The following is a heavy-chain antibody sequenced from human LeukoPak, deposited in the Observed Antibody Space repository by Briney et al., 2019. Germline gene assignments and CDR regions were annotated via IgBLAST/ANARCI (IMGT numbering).Heavy chain of an antibody. V-gene: IGHV4-59*01. J-gene: IGHJ6*02. CDR1: GGSISSYY. CDR3: ARTITSHYYYYGMDV. CDR2: IYYSGST. Sequence: PSETLSLTCTVSGGSISSYYWSWFRQPPGKGLEWIGYIYYSGSTNYNPSLKSRVTISVDTSKNQFSLKLSSVTTADTAVYYCARTITSHYYYYGMDVWGQGTTVTVSS. D-gene: IGHD3-10*01.